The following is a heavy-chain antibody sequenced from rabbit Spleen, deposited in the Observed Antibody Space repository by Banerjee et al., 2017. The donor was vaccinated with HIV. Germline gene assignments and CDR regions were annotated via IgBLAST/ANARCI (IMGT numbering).Heavy chain of an antibody. V-gene: IGHV1S40*01. CDR3: TRDDGSGHYIDGYFNL. CDR1: GVSFSGNSY. D-gene: IGHD1-1*01. CDR2: IEAGSSGFT. J-gene: IGHJ4*01. Sequence: QSLEESGGDLVKPGASLTLTCIASGVSFSGNSYMCWVRQAPGKGLEWIACIEAGSSGFTYFASWANGRFTISKTSSTTVTLQVTSLTAADTATYFCTRDDGSGHYIDGYFNLWGPGTLVTVS.